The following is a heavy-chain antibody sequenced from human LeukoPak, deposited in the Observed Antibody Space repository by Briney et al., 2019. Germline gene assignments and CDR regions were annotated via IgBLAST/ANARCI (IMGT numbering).Heavy chain of an antibody. CDR1: GGTFSSYA. CDR3: ARVHAELLSGSYFHY. J-gene: IGHJ4*02. D-gene: IGHD1-26*01. V-gene: IGHV1-69*13. Sequence: ASVKVSCKASGGTFSSYAISWVRQAPGQGLEWMGGIIPIFGTANYAQKFQGRVTITADESTSTAYMELSSLRSEDTAVYYCARVHAELLSGSYFHYWGQGTLVTVSS. CDR2: IIPIFGTA.